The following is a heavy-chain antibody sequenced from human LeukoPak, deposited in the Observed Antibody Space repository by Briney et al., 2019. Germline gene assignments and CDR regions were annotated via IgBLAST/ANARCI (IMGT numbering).Heavy chain of an antibody. Sequence: SETLSLTCTVSGVSISSYYWTWIRQPAGKGLEWIGRIYTSGSTYYNPSLESRVTLSVDQSKNQFSLKLTSPPAADTAVYYCASYTSSGSYFDYWGQGTLVTVSS. CDR1: GVSISSYY. CDR3: ASYTSSGSYFDY. CDR2: IYTSGST. V-gene: IGHV4-4*07. D-gene: IGHD3-16*01. J-gene: IGHJ4*02.